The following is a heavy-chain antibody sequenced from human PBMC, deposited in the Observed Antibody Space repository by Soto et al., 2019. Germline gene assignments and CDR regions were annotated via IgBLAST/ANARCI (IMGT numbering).Heavy chain of an antibody. D-gene: IGHD5-12*01. Sequence: TLSLTCTVSGGSIISSSYYWGWIRQPPGKGLEWIGSIYYSGSTYYNPSLKSRVTISVDTSKNQFSLKLSSVTAADTAVYYCARFIVATIRYYYFDYWGQGTLVTVSS. CDR2: IYYSGST. CDR3: ARFIVATIRYYYFDY. CDR1: GGSIISSSYY. J-gene: IGHJ4*02. V-gene: IGHV4-39*01.